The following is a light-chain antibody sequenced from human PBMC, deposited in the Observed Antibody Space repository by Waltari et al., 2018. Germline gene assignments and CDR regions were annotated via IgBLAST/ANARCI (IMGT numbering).Light chain of an antibody. CDR1: QSLLHTDGRTY. V-gene: IGKV2D-29*01. Sequence: DIVITQTPPSLPVTPGEPASISCMSSQSLLHTDGRTYLYWYLQKPGQPPRLLIYRVSNRFSGVPDRFSGSGSGTDFTLKISRVEAEDVGVYYCMQTLQTPYSFGQGTKVEIK. CDR2: RVS. J-gene: IGKJ2*03. CDR3: MQTLQTPYS.